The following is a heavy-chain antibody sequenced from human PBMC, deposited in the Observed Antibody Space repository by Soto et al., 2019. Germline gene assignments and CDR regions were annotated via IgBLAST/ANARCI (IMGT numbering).Heavy chain of an antibody. D-gene: IGHD6-13*01. Sequence: SETLSLTCTVSGGSIITTSHYWGWIRQPPGKGLEWIGTIYYGGTTYYSPSLKSRVTISVDTSKNQFSLKLTSVTAADTAVYYCARGPSAGSIPYNWFDPWGQGSLVTVSS. CDR2: IYYGGTT. CDR3: ARGPSAGSIPYNWFDP. CDR1: GGSIITTSHY. V-gene: IGHV4-39*01. J-gene: IGHJ5*02.